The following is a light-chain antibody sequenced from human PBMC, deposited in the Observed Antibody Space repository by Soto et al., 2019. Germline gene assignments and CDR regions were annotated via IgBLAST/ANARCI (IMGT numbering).Light chain of an antibody. CDR2: ASS. CDR3: QQANSFPIT. CDR1: QDILSW. Sequence: DIQMTQSPSSVSASVGDRVTITCRASQDILSWLAWYQQKPGEVPRLLIYASSNLQSGVPSRFSGSGSGTDFTLTISSLQPEDFATYYCQQANSFPITFGPGTRLDIK. V-gene: IGKV1-12*01. J-gene: IGKJ3*01.